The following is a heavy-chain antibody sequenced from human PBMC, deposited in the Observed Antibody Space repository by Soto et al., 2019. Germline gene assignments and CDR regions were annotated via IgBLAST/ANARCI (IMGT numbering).Heavy chain of an antibody. CDR3: ARDIATDLDYDYYYMDV. Sequence: EVQLVESGGGLVKPGGSLRLSCAASGFTFSSYSMNWVRQAPGKGLEWVSSISSSSSYIYYADSVKGRFTISRDNAKNSLYLQMNSLRAEDTAVYYCARDIATDLDYDYYYMDVWGKGTTVTVSS. D-gene: IGHD3-16*02. J-gene: IGHJ6*03. V-gene: IGHV3-21*01. CDR1: GFTFSSYS. CDR2: ISSSSSYI.